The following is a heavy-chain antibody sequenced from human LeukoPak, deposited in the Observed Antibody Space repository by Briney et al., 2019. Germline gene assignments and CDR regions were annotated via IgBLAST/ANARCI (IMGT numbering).Heavy chain of an antibody. D-gene: IGHD3-16*02. Sequence: PGGSLRLFCAASGFTFSSYEMNWVRQASGKGLEWVSYISSSGCTIYYADSVKGRFTISRDNAKNSLYLQMNSLRAEDTAVYYCARGLRIYLGELSGFDYWGQGTLVTVSS. CDR1: GFTFSSYE. CDR2: ISSSGCTI. V-gene: IGHV3-48*03. J-gene: IGHJ4*02. CDR3: ARGLRIYLGELSGFDY.